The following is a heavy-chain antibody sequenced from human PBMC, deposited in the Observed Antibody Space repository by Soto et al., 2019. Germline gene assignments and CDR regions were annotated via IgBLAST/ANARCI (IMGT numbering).Heavy chain of an antibody. V-gene: IGHV1-18*01. CDR3: ASAVVIASGGPAYRDVLDI. J-gene: IGHJ3*02. CDR2: ISAYNGNT. CDR1: GYTFTSYG. Sequence: ASVKVSCKASGYTFTSYGISWVRQAPGQGLEWMGWISAYNGNTNYAQKLQGRVTMTTDTSTSTAYMELRSLRSDDTAVYYCASAVVIASGGPAYRDVLDISAQRTMV. D-gene: IGHD6-13*01.